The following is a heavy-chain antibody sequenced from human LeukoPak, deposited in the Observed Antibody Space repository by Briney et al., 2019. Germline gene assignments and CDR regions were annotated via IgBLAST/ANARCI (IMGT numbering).Heavy chain of an antibody. V-gene: IGHV4-39*01. D-gene: IGHD3-10*01. Sequence: SETLSLTCTVSGGSISSSSYYWGWIRQPPGKGLEWIGSIYYSGSTYYNPSLKSRATISVDTSKNQFSLKLSSVTAADTAVYYCMVREGLWVYYYYMDVWGKGTTVTVSS. J-gene: IGHJ6*03. CDR1: GGSISSSSYY. CDR3: MVREGLWVYYYYMDV. CDR2: IYYSGST.